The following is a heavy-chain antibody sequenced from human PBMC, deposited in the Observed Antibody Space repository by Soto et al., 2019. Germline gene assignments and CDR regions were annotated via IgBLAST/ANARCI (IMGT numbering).Heavy chain of an antibody. Sequence: GGSLRLSCAASGFTFSSYAMSWVRQAPGKGLEWVSAISGSGGSTYYADSVKGRFTISRDNSKNTLYLQMNSLRAEDTAVYYCANHGGEVPYYYYYGMDVWGQGTTVTVSS. J-gene: IGHJ6*02. CDR3: ANHGGEVPYYYYYGMDV. D-gene: IGHD3-3*01. CDR1: GFTFSSYA. CDR2: ISGSGGST. V-gene: IGHV3-23*01.